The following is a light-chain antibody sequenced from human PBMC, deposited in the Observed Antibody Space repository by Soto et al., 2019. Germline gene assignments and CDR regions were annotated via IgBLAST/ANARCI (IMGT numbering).Light chain of an antibody. Sequence: EIVMTQSPATPSVSPGERATLSCTASHYVYSNVAWFQQRPGQAPRLLIYRASTRATGTPARFSGSGSGTEFTLTITSLQSEDFALYYCQQYHNLWTFGRGTEVEIK. CDR3: QQYHNLWT. J-gene: IGKJ1*01. V-gene: IGKV3-15*01. CDR2: RAS. CDR1: HYVYSN.